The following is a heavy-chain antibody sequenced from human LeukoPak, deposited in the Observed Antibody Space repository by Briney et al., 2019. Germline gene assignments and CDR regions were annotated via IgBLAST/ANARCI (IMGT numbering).Heavy chain of an antibody. CDR2: IRYDGSNK. D-gene: IGHD5-12*01. J-gene: IGHJ6*03. Sequence: GGSLRLSCAASGFTFSDYYMSWIRQAPGKGLEWVAFIRYDGSNKYYADSVKGRFTVSRDNSKNALYLQMKSLRAEDTAVYYCAKGGGYEAQYYYYYLDVWGRGTTVTISS. CDR1: GFTFSDYY. CDR3: AKGGGYEAQYYYYYLDV. V-gene: IGHV3-30*02.